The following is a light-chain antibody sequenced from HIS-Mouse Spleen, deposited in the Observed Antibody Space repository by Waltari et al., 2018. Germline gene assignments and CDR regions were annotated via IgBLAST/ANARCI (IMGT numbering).Light chain of an antibody. V-gene: IGLV2-23*01. J-gene: IGLJ1*01. CDR3: CSYAGSYV. CDR2: DGS. Sequence: QSALTQPASVSGSPGQSITISCTGTSSAVGRYNLVSWYQQHPGKAPILMFYDGSKRPSGVSNRFSGSKSGNTASLTISGLQAEDEADYYCCSYAGSYVFGTGTKVTVL. CDR1: SSAVGRYNL.